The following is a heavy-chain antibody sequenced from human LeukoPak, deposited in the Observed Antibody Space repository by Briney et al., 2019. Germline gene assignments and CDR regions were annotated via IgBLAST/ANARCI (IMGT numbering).Heavy chain of an antibody. V-gene: IGHV3-13*01. CDR1: GFTFSVYD. Sequence: GGSLRHSCAASGFTFSVYDMHWVRQATGKGLEWVSAIGTAGDTYYPGSVKGRFTISRENAKNSLYLQMNSLRAGDTAVYYCARARRSDILTGYLDYWGQGTLVTVSS. J-gene: IGHJ4*02. CDR3: ARARRSDILTGYLDY. D-gene: IGHD3-9*01. CDR2: IGTAGDT.